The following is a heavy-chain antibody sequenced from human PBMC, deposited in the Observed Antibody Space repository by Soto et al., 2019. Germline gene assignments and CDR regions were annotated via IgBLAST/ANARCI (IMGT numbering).Heavy chain of an antibody. Sequence: GGSLRLSCAASGFTFSSYSMNWVHQAPGKGLEWVSSISSSSSYIYYADSVKGRFTISRDNAKNSLYLQMNSLRAEDTAVYYCAREEAVAGVDYWGQGTLVTVSS. D-gene: IGHD6-19*01. CDR2: ISSSSSYI. CDR3: AREEAVAGVDY. J-gene: IGHJ4*02. CDR1: GFTFSSYS. V-gene: IGHV3-21*01.